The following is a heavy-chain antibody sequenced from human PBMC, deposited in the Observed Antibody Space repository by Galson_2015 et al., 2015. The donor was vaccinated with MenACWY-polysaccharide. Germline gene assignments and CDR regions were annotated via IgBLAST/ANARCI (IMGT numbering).Heavy chain of an antibody. J-gene: IGHJ4*02. CDR2: IKQDGSER. V-gene: IGHV3-7*01. CDR3: ARDPSGSGSYWGL. CDR1: GFTFSSYW. Sequence: SLRLSCAASGFTFSSYWMNWVRQAPGKGLEWVANIKQDGSERYYMESVKGRFTISRDNAKNSLYLQMNSLRAEDTAVYYCARDPSGSGSYWGLWGQGTLVTVSS. D-gene: IGHD3-10*01.